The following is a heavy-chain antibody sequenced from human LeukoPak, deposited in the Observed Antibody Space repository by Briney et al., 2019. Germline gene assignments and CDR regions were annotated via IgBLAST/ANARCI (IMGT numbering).Heavy chain of an antibody. CDR3: AKTNAGAYYPDAFDI. J-gene: IGHJ3*02. CDR2: ISGSGGST. Sequence: GGSLRLSCAASGFTFSSYAMSWVRQAPGEGLEWVSAISGSGGSTYYADSVKGRFTISRDNSKNTLYLQMNSLRAEDTAVYYCAKTNAGAYYPDAFDIWGQGTMVTVSS. D-gene: IGHD3-10*01. CDR1: GFTFSSYA. V-gene: IGHV3-23*01.